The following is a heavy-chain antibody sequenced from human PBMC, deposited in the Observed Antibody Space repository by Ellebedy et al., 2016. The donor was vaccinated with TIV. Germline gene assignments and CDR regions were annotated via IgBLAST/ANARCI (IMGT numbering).Heavy chain of an antibody. D-gene: IGHD2-21*02. Sequence: PGGSLRLSCAGSGFSFSDHYMDRVRQAPGKGLEWVGRSRNKAKGSTTEYAASVKGRFTISRDESNNLLFLQMYGLKTEDTAVYYCGRAYCRHGDCEYGVDVWGQGTTVTVSS. V-gene: IGHV3-72*01. CDR3: GRAYCRHGDCEYGVDV. CDR2: SRNKAKGSTT. CDR1: GFSFSDHY. J-gene: IGHJ6*02.